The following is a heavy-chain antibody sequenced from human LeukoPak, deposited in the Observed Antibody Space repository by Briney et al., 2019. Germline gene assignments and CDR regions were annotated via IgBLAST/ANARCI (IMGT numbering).Heavy chain of an antibody. CDR1: GYTFTGYY. Sequence: ASVKVSCKASGYTFTGYYMHWVRQAPGQGLEWMGWINPNSGGTNNAQKFQGRVTMTRDTSISTAYMELSRLRSDDTAVYYCARGTAAIYYYYYMDVWGKGTTVTVSS. CDR3: ARGTAAIYYYYYMDV. CDR2: INPNSGGT. D-gene: IGHD2-2*01. J-gene: IGHJ6*03. V-gene: IGHV1-2*02.